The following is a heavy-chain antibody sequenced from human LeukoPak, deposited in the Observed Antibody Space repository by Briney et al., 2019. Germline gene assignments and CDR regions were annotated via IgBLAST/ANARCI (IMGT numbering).Heavy chain of an antibody. CDR2: ISSGGGGST. Sequence: GGSLRLSCVTSEFTFSNYAMNWVRRAPGKGLEWVSLISSGGGGSTYYADSVKGRFTISRDNSKNTLYLQMNSLRAEDTAVYYCVRQHTYHFDYWGQGTLVTVSS. V-gene: IGHV3-23*01. D-gene: IGHD5-18*01. CDR3: VRQHTYHFDY. J-gene: IGHJ4*02. CDR1: EFTFSNYA.